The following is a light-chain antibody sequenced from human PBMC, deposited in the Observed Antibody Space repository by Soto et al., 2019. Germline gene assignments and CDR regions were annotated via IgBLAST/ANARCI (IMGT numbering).Light chain of an antibody. CDR1: QSVSSSY. CDR3: QQYESLPWT. CDR2: GAS. Sequence: EIVLTPSRCTLSLSPRERSSLSFSASQSVSSSYLACYQQTPRPAPRLLIYGASTRATGIPARFRGSGSGTDFRLTISRLEPQDFAVYFCQQYESLPWTFGQGTKVDI. J-gene: IGKJ1*01. V-gene: IGKV3-20*01.